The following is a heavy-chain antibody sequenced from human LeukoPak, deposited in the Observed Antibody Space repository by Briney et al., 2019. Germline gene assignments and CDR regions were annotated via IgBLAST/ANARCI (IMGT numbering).Heavy chain of an antibody. D-gene: IGHD2-15*01. J-gene: IGHJ5*02. V-gene: IGHV3-7*01. CDR1: GFTFSIYW. CDR3: ARDWSGGSNWFDP. Sequence: GGSLRLSCAASGFTFSIYWMSWVRQAPGKGLEWVANIKQDGSEKYYVDSVKGRFTISRDNAKNSLYLQMNSLRAEDTAVYYCARDWSGGSNWFDPWGQGTLVTVSS. CDR2: IKQDGSEK.